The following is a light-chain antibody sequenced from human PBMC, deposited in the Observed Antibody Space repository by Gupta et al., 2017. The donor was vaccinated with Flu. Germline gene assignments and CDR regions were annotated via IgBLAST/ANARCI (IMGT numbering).Light chain of an antibody. CDR1: SSDVGGYNY. Sequence: QSALTQPAPLSGSPGQSITMSCTGTSSDVGGYNYVSWYQQHPGKAPKVMIYEVRNRPSGVSNRFSGSKSGNTAALTISGLQAEDEADYYCTSYTTSNTWVFGGGTKLTVL. V-gene: IGLV2-14*01. CDR3: TSYTTSNTWV. J-gene: IGLJ3*02. CDR2: EVR.